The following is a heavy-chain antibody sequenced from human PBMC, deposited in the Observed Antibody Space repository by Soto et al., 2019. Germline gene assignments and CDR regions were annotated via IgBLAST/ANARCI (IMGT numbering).Heavy chain of an antibody. CDR2: ISSSSSYI. CDR3: ARDMNSSSYYYYYGMDV. CDR1: GFTFSSYS. D-gene: IGHD6-6*01. J-gene: IGHJ6*02. V-gene: IGHV3-21*01. Sequence: EVQLVESGGGLVKPGGSLRLSCAASGFTFSSYSMNWVRQAPGKGLEWVSSISSSSSYIYYADSVKGRFTISRDNAKNSLYLQMNSLRAEDTAVYYCARDMNSSSYYYYYGMDVWGQGTTVTVSS.